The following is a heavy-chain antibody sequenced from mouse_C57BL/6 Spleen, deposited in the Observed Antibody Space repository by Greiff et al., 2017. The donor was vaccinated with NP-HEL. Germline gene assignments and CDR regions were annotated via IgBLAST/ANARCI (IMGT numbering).Heavy chain of an antibody. D-gene: IGHD2-4*01. CDR1: GYTFTSYW. Sequence: QVQLQQPVAELVKPGASVKLSCKASGYTFTSYWMHWVKQRPGRGLEWIGRIDPTSGGTKYTAKFKSKATLTVDKPSSTAYMQLSSLTSEDSAVYDCARSICYDHDGGYFDVWGTGTTVTVSS. CDR2: IDPTSGGT. J-gene: IGHJ1*03. CDR3: ARSICYDHDGGYFDV. V-gene: IGHV1-72*01.